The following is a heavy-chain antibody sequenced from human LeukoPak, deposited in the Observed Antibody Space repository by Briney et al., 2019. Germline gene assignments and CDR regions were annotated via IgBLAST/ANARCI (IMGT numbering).Heavy chain of an antibody. V-gene: IGHV4-59*01. D-gene: IGHD3-22*01. CDR1: GGSISSYY. J-gene: IGHJ3*02. CDR3: ARRDYYDSSGYLPGEAFDI. CDR2: IYYSGST. Sequence: SETLSLTCTVSGGSISSYYWSWIRRPPGKGLEWIGYIYYSGSTNYNPSLKSRVTISVDTSKNQFSLKLSSVTAADTAVYYCARRDYYDSSGYLPGEAFDIWGQGTMVTVSS.